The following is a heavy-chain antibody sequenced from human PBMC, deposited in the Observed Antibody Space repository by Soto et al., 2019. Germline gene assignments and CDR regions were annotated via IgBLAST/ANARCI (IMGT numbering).Heavy chain of an antibody. J-gene: IGHJ3*01. CDR3: ARRIREPAVVAVATRGAFDV. D-gene: IGHD2-15*01. V-gene: IGHV3-48*03. Sequence: EVQLVESGGGLVQPGGSLRLSCAASGFTFRDYEMHWVRQAPGKGLQWVSYISSSGTTIYYSESVKGRFTISRDTAKNSLYLQLSGLRADDTAVYYCARRIREPAVVAVATRGAFDVWGQGTMVSVSS. CDR1: GFTFRDYE. CDR2: ISSSGTTI.